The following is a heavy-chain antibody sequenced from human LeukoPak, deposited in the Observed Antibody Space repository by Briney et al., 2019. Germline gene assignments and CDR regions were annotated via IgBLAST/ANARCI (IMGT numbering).Heavy chain of an antibody. V-gene: IGHV1-69*01. Sequence: SVKVSCKAAGATFTSYAISWVRQAPGQRLEWMGGIIPIFGTANYAKKFQGRVTITADESTSTAYMELSSLRSEDTAVYYCARGGRYFDWLLPFDYWGQGTLVTVSS. CDR1: GATFTSYA. J-gene: IGHJ4*02. CDR3: ARGGRYFDWLLPFDY. D-gene: IGHD3-9*01. CDR2: IIPIFGTA.